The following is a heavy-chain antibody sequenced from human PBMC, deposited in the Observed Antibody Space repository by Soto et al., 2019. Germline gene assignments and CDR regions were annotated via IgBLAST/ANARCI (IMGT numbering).Heavy chain of an antibody. V-gene: IGHV4-34*01. CDR1: GGSFSGYY. CDR3: ARGFRPTVTTGVRSGYYYYYYMDV. D-gene: IGHD4-17*01. CDR2: INHSGST. J-gene: IGHJ6*03. Sequence: PSETLSLTCAVYGGSFSGYYWSWIRQPPGKGLEWIGEINHSGSTNYNPSLKSRVTISVDTSKNQFSLKLSSVTAADTAVYYCARGFRPTVTTGVRSGYYYYYYMDVWGKGTTVTVSS.